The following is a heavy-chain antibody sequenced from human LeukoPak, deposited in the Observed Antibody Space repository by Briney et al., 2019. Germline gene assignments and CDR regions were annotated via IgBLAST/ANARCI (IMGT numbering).Heavy chain of an antibody. Sequence: PGRSLRLSCAASGFTFSSYAMHWVRQAPGKGLEWVAVISYDGSNKYYADSVKGRFTISRDNSKNTLYLQMNSLRDEDTAVYYCARDRTYYYDSSGNDAFDIWGQGTMVTVSS. CDR1: GFTFSSYA. CDR3: ARDRTYYYDSSGNDAFDI. J-gene: IGHJ3*02. D-gene: IGHD3-22*01. V-gene: IGHV3-30-3*01. CDR2: ISYDGSNK.